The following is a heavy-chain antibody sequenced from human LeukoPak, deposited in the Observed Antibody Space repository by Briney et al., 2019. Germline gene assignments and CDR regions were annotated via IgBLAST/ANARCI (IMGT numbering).Heavy chain of an antibody. CDR3: AKGYNWNYLSDAFDI. CDR1: GFTFSSYW. Sequence: PGGSLRLSCAASGFTFSSYWMSWVRQAPGKGLEWVATIRQDGSQKYYVDSVKGRFTISRDNSKNTLYLQMNSLRAEDTAVYYCAKGYNWNYLSDAFDIWGQGTMVTVSS. V-gene: IGHV3-7*01. D-gene: IGHD1-7*01. CDR2: IRQDGSQK. J-gene: IGHJ3*02.